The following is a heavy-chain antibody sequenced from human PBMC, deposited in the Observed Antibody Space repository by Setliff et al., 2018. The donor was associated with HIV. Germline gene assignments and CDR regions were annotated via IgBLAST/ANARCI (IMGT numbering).Heavy chain of an antibody. CDR2: TYYRSKWYF. J-gene: IGHJ4*02. CDR3: ARGSYGSVLL. V-gene: IGHV6-1*01. Sequence: SPTLSLPCAISGDSVSSNNAAWNWIRQSPSRGLEWLGRTYYRSKWYFDYAVSVKSRITINPDTSKNQFSLHLNSVTPEDTAVYYCARGSYGSVLLWGQGTLVTVSS. D-gene: IGHD6-19*01. CDR1: GDSVSSNNAA.